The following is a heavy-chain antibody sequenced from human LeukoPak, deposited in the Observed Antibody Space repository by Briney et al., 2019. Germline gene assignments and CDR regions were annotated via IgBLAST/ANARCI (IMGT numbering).Heavy chain of an antibody. CDR2: IYSGGGT. J-gene: IGHJ5*02. CDR1: GFTVSSNY. D-gene: IGHD4-11*01. V-gene: IGHV3-66*01. CDR3: ARDYDSNWIFDP. Sequence: PGGSLRLSCAASGFTVSSNYMSWVRQAPGKGLEWVSVIYSGGGTYYADSVKGRFTISRDNSKNTLYLQMNSLRAEDTAVYYCARDYDSNWIFDPWGQGTLVTVSS.